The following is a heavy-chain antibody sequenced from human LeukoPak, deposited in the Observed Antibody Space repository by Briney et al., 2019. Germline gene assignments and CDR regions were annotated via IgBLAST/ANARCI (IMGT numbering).Heavy chain of an antibody. V-gene: IGHV3-21*01. CDR3: ARADCSGSTCYLRRSWFDP. J-gene: IGHJ5*02. D-gene: IGHD2-2*01. Sequence: GGSLRLSCAASGFTLSTFDMNWVRRAPGKGLEWVSSISTSSRYIYYRDSVKGRFTISRDDAKNSLYLKMNSLRVEDTAVYYCARADCSGSTCYLRRSWFDPWGQGTLVTVSS. CDR1: GFTLSTFD. CDR2: ISTSSRYI.